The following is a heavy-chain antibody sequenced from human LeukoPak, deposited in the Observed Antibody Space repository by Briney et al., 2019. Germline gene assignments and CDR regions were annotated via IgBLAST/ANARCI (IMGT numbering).Heavy chain of an antibody. CDR3: ARGRNYYDSSGYYYESAFDI. V-gene: IGHV4-4*07. J-gene: IGHJ3*02. D-gene: IGHD3-22*01. Sequence: SETLSLTCTVSGGSISSYYWSWIRPPAGKGLEWIGRIYTSGSTNYNPSLKSRVTMSVDTSKNQFSLKLSSVTAADTAVYYCARGRNYYDSSGYYYESAFDIWGQGTMVTVSS. CDR2: IYTSGST. CDR1: GGSISSYY.